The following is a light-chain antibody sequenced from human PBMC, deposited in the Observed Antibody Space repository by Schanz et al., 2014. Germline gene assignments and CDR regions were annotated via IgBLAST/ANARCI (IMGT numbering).Light chain of an antibody. Sequence: QSALTQPPSASGSPGQSVTISCTGTSSDIGGYNFVSWYQQHPGKAPKLMIYEVSKRPSGVSNRFSGSKSANTASLTISGLQAEDEADYYCSSYTSSSTNWVFGGGTKLTVL. J-gene: IGLJ3*02. CDR3: SSYTSSSTNWV. V-gene: IGLV2-14*01. CDR1: SSDIGGYNF. CDR2: EVS.